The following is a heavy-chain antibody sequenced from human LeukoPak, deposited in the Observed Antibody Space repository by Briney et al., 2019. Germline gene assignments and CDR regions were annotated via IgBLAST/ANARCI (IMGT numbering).Heavy chain of an antibody. J-gene: IGHJ4*02. CDR3: ARDVIPTVVTPGFDY. CDR2: ISSSSSYI. Sequence: AGGSLRLSCAASGFTFSSYSMNWVRQAPGKGLEWVSSISSSSSYIYYADSVKGRFTISRDNAKNSLYLQMNSLRAEDTAVYYCARDVIPTVVTPGFDYWGQGTQVTVSS. V-gene: IGHV3-21*01. D-gene: IGHD4-23*01. CDR1: GFTFSSYS.